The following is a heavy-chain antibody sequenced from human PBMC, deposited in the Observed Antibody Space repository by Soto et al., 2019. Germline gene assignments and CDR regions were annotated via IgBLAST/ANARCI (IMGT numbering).Heavy chain of an antibody. CDR1: GYSFTSYA. J-gene: IGHJ4*02. CDR3: ARFGGYSGYDSLDY. CDR2: INAGNGNT. D-gene: IGHD5-12*01. V-gene: IGHV1-3*01. Sequence: ASVKVSCKASGYSFTSYAMYWVRQAPGQRLEWMGWINAGNGNTKYSQKSQGRVTITRDTSASTAYMELSSLRSEDTAVYYCARFGGYSGYDSLDYWGQGTLVTVSS.